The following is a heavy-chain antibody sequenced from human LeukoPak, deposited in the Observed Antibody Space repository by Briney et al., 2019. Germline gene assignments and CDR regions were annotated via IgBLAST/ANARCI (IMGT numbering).Heavy chain of an antibody. J-gene: IGHJ4*02. V-gene: IGHV4-34*01. CDR1: GGSFSGYY. CDR3: ARARAFGGVIVDY. D-gene: IGHD3-16*02. Sequence: PSETLSLTCAVYGGSFSGYYWSWIRQPPGKGLEWVGEINHSGSTNYNPSLKSRVTISVDTSKNQFSLKLSSVTAADTAVYYCARARAFGGVIVDYWGQGTLVTVSS. CDR2: INHSGST.